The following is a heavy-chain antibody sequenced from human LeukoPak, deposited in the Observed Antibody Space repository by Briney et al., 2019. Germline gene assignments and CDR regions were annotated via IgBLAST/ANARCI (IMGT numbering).Heavy chain of an antibody. Sequence: ASGKVSCKAAGYTFTSYGISWVRQAPGQGLEWMGWISAYNGNTNYAQKLQGRVTMTTDTSTSTAYMELRSLRSDDTAVYYCARDLGLLWFGEFLYYFDYWGQGTLVTVSS. V-gene: IGHV1-18*01. J-gene: IGHJ4*02. CDR3: ARDLGLLWFGEFLYYFDY. CDR1: GYTFTSYG. D-gene: IGHD3-10*01. CDR2: ISAYNGNT.